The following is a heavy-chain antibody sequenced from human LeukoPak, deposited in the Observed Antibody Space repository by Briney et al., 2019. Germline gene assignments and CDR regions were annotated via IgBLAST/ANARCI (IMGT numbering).Heavy chain of an antibody. D-gene: IGHD2-2*02. Sequence: SETLSLTCTVSGGSISSGGYYWSWIRQHPGKGLEWIGYIYYSGSTYYSPSLKSRVTISVDTSKNQFSLKLSSVTAADTAVYYCARAVVVPAAIPDYYFDYWGQGTLVTVSS. CDR2: IYYSGST. CDR1: GGSISSGGYY. CDR3: ARAVVVPAAIPDYYFDY. J-gene: IGHJ4*02. V-gene: IGHV4-31*03.